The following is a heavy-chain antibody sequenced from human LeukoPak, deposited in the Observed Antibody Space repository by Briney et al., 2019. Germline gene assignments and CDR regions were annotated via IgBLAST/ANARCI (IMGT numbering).Heavy chain of an antibody. CDR1: GGSISSSSYY. Sequence: SETLSLTCTVSGGSISSSSYYWGWIRQPPGKGLEWIGSIYYSGSTYYNPSLKSRVTISVDTSKNRFSLKLSSVTAADTAVYYCARGTPYFYGSYWSDPWGQGTLVTVSS. CDR3: ARGTPYFYGSYWSDP. J-gene: IGHJ5*02. CDR2: IYYSGST. D-gene: IGHD3-10*01. V-gene: IGHV4-39*01.